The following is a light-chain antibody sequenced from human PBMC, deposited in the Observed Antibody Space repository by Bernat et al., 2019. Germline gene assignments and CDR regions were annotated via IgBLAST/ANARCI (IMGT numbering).Light chain of an antibody. Sequence: QSVLTQPPSASASLGASVTLTCTLSSGYSNYKVDWYQQRPGKGPRFVMRVGSGGIVGSKGDGIPDRFSVLGSGLNRFLTIKNIREEDEGDYHCGADHGSGSNFVWVFGGGTKLTVL. V-gene: IGLV9-49*02. CDR3: GADHGSGSNFVWV. CDR2: VGSGGIVG. J-gene: IGLJ3*02. CDR1: SGYSNYK.